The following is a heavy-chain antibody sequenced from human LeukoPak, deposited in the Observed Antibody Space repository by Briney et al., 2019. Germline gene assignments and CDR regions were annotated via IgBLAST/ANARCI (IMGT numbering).Heavy chain of an antibody. V-gene: IGHV3-15*01. Sequence: GGSLRLSCAASGFIVSTNYMTWVRQAPGKGLEWVGRIKSKTDGGTTDYAAPVKGRFTISRDDSKNTLYLQMNSLKTEDTAVYYCTTDPPTRDTWGQGTMVTVSS. CDR1: GFIVSTNY. CDR3: TTDPPTRDT. J-gene: IGHJ3*02. CDR2: IKSKTDGGTT.